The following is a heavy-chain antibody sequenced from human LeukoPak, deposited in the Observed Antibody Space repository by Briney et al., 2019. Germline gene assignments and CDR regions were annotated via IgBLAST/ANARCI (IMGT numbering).Heavy chain of an antibody. D-gene: IGHD6-13*01. CDR3: ARDPIAAAARYNWFDP. V-gene: IGHV6-1*01. CDR1: GDSVSRNSAA. Sequence: SQTLSLTCAISGDSVSRNSAAWNWIRQSPSRGLEWLGRTYYRSKWYNDYAVSVKSRITINPDTSKNQFSLQLNSVTPEDTAVYYCARDPIAAAARYNWFDPWGQGTLVTVSS. CDR2: TYYRSKWYN. J-gene: IGHJ5*01.